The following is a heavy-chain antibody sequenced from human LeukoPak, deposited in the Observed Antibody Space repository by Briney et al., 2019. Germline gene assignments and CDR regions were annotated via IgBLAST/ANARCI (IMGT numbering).Heavy chain of an antibody. V-gene: IGHV3-48*03. J-gene: IGHJ4*02. Sequence: GGSLTLSCAASGFTFSSYEMNWVRQAPGKGLEWVSYISRSGSKIYYADSVKGRLTISRDNAKNSLYLQMNSLRAEDTAVYYCARDLFYGSGSYFDSWGQGTLVTVSS. CDR3: ARDLFYGSGSYFDS. D-gene: IGHD3-10*01. CDR2: ISRSGSKI. CDR1: GFTFSSYE.